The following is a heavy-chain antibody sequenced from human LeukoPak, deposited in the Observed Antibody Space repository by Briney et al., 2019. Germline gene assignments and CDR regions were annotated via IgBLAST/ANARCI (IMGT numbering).Heavy chain of an antibody. CDR1: GFTFNSYP. D-gene: IGHD3-16*01. CDR2: ISGSGVNT. CDR3: AKFLSYTTSAPFDS. V-gene: IGHV3-23*01. Sequence: GGSLRLSCAASGFTFNSYPMSWVRQAPGKGLEWVSTISGSGVNTYYADSVKGWFTISRDNSKNTLFLQMNGLRAEDTAIYYCAKFLSYTTSAPFDSWGQGTLVTVSS. J-gene: IGHJ4*02.